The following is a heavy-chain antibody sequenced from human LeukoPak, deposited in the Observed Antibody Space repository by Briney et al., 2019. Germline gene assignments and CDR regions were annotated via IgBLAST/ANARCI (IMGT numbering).Heavy chain of an antibody. CDR3: ARALYGWFDP. V-gene: IGHV4-4*09. J-gene: IGHJ5*02. D-gene: IGHD4-17*01. CDR1: GGSISSYY. Sequence: SETLSLTCTVSGGSISSYYWSWIRQPPGKGLEWIGYIYTSGSTNYNPSLKSRVTISVDTSKNQFSLKLSSATAADTAVYYCARALYGWFDPWGQGTLVTVSS. CDR2: IYTSGST.